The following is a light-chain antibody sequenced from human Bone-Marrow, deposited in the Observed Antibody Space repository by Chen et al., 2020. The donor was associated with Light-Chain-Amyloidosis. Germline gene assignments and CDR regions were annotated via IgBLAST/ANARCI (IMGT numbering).Light chain of an antibody. CDR3: SSFTSSSSYV. CDR1: SGDVGTYNY. J-gene: IGLJ1*01. CDR2: AVR. Sequence: QSALTQPASVSGSPGQSITISCTGTSGDVGTYNYVSWYQQHPGRAPKVMIYAVRNRPSGVSNRFSRSKAGNTASLTISVLQAEDEADYYCSSFTSSSSYVFGPGTKVTVL. V-gene: IGLV2-14*01.